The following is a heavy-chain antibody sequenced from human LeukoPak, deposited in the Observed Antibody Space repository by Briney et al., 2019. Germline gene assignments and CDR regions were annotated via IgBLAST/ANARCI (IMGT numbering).Heavy chain of an antibody. J-gene: IGHJ4*02. V-gene: IGHV3-53*01. D-gene: IGHD6-13*01. CDR2: IYSGGST. CDR3: ARVVDSSSWSFDY. Sequence: PGGSLRLSCAASGFTVSSNYMSWVRQAPGKGLEWVSVIYSGGSTYYADSVKGRFTISRDNSKNTLYLQMNSLRAEDTAVYYCARVVDSSSWSFDYWGQGTLVTVSS. CDR1: GFTVSSNY.